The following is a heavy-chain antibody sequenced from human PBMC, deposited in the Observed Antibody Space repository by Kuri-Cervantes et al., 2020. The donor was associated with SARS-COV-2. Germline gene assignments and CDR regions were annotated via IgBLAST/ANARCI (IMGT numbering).Heavy chain of an antibody. J-gene: IGHJ3*01. CDR1: GYTFIDYH. D-gene: IGHD2-21*01. V-gene: IGHV1-2*02. CDR3: AKIAVGVPVVADAFDF. CDR2: INPNGGGT. Sequence: ASVKVSCKASGYTFIDYHMHWVRQAPGQGLEWMGWINPNGGGTNYAQKFQGRVTMTSDTSIDTAYMELSGLRSDVTAVYYCAKIAVGVPVVADAFDFWGQGTLVTVSS.